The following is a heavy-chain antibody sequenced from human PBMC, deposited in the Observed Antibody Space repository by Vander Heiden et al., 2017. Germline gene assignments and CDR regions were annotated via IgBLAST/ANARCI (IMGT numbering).Heavy chain of an antibody. CDR2: INGDGSKT. V-gene: IGHV3-74*01. CDR1: GVTLSDYW. CDR3: GRGNYGMDV. J-gene: IGHJ6*02. Sequence: EVQLVESGGGSVQPGESLRLSCPASGVTLSDYWMPWVRQAPGKGLVWVSNINGDGSKTNYADSVKGRFTVSRDNAKNTLYLQMHSLRAEDTAVYYCGRGNYGMDVWGQGTTVTVSS.